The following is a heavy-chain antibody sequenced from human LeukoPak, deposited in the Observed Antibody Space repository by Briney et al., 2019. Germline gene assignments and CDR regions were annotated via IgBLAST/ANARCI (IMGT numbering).Heavy chain of an antibody. CDR1: GFTFSSYA. V-gene: IGHV3-23*01. D-gene: IGHD5-12*01. CDR2: ISGSGGST. CDR3: ARDQLAYSGYDTLFAY. J-gene: IGHJ4*02. Sequence: GGSLRLSCAASGFTFSSYAMSWVRQAPGKGLEWVSAISGSGGSTYYADSVKGRFTISRDNSKNTVSLQMNSLRPEDTAVYYCARDQLAYSGYDTLFAYWGQGTLVTVSS.